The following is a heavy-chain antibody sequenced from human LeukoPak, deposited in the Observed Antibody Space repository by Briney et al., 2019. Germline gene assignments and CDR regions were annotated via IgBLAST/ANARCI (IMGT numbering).Heavy chain of an antibody. CDR1: GFTFSPYS. D-gene: IGHD6-19*01. V-gene: IGHV3-21*01. Sequence: GGSLRLSCAASGFTFSPYSMTWVRQAPGKGLERVSSISSGGDDIYYSDLVKGRFTISRDSAKNSLFLQMSNLRADDTAVYYCATKQWLNSWGQGTRVIVSS. CDR3: ATKQWLNS. J-gene: IGHJ4*02. CDR2: ISSGGDDI.